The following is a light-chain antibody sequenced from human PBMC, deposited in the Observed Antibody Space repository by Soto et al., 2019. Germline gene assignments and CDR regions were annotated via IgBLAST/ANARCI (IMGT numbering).Light chain of an antibody. CDR2: EVT. CDR3: SSHAGTKVV. J-gene: IGLJ2*01. CDR1: SSDVGAYNY. V-gene: IGLV2-8*01. Sequence: QSALTQPPSASGSPGQSVTISCAGTSSDVGAYNYVSWYQQHPGKAPKLMIYEVTKRPSGVPDSFSGSKSGNTASLTVSGLQLEDEADYYCSSHAGTKVVFGGGTKLTVL.